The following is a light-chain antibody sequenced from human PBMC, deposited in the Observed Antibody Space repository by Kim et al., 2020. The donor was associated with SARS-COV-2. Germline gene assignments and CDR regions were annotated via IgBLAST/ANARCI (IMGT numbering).Light chain of an antibody. J-gene: IGLJ2*01. CDR1: ISNIVNNY. CDR3: GTWDSSLSAGV. V-gene: IGLV1-51*01. CDR2: DNN. Sequence: GQKVIISCSGSISNIVNNYVSWYQQLPGTAPKLLIYDNNKRPSGIPDRFSGSKSGTSATLGITGLQTGDEADYYCGTWDSSLSAGVFGGGTQLTVL.